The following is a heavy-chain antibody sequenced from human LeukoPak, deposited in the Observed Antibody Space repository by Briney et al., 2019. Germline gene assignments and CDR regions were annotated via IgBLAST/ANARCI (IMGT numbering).Heavy chain of an antibody. D-gene: IGHD7-27*01. CDR3: ASTPLTGEALDAFDI. CDR2: IYYSGST. V-gene: IGHV4-59*01. CDR1: GGSISSYY. Sequence: MSSETLSLTCTVSGGSISSYYWSWIRQPPGKGLEWIGYIYYSGSTNYNPSLKSRVTISVDTSKNQFSLKLSSVTAADTAVYYCASTPLTGEALDAFDIWDQGTMVTVSP. J-gene: IGHJ3*02.